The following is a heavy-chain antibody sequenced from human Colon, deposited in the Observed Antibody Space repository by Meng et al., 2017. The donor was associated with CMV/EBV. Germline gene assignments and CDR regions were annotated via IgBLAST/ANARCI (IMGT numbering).Heavy chain of an antibody. V-gene: IGHV3-9*01. Sequence: SLKISCAASGFTFDDHAMHWVRQVPGKGPEWVAGITWNSETIAYGDSVKGRFTVSRDNAKTALYLQMNSLRSEDTALYYCAKDVGANFFYVLDVWGQGTTVTVSS. J-gene: IGHJ6*02. CDR3: AKDVGANFFYVLDV. CDR1: GFTFDDHA. CDR2: ITWNSETI. D-gene: IGHD1-26*01.